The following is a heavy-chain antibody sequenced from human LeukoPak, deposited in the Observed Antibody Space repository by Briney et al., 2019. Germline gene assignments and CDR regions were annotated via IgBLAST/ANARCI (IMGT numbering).Heavy chain of an antibody. CDR3: ARDAGLGYYDSSGYYLDY. CDR2: ISSTSGYI. J-gene: IGHJ4*02. Sequence: GGSLRLSCAASGFNFSSYSMNWVRQAREKGLEWVSYISSTSGYIYYADSVKGRFTISRDNAKNSLYLQMNSLRAEDTAVYYCARDAGLGYYDSSGYYLDYWGQGTLVTVSS. D-gene: IGHD3-22*01. V-gene: IGHV3-21*01. CDR1: GFNFSSYS.